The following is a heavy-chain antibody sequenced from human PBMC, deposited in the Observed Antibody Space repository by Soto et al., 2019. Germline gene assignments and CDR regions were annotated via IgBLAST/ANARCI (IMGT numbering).Heavy chain of an antibody. Sequence: ASVKVSCEGSGCTVTSYDIDWVRQATGQGLGWRGWVNPKSGNTGYAQKFQGRVTMTRNTSIRTAYMEMSSLRSEDTAVYYCARRVYSVDGDHYYSGMDVWAQGTTVTVSS. CDR2: VNPKSGNT. J-gene: IGHJ6*02. D-gene: IGHD4-17*01. V-gene: IGHV1-8*01. CDR1: GCTVTSYD. CDR3: ARRVYSVDGDHYYSGMDV.